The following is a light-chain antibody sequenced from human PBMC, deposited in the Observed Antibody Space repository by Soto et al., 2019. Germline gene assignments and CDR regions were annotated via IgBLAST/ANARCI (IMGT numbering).Light chain of an antibody. CDR2: GAS. CDR1: QTVSSI. V-gene: IGKV3-15*01. J-gene: IGKJ4*01. CDR3: QQYSAWPLT. Sequence: EIVMTQSPATLSVSPGERATLFCRASQTVSSIFLAWYQQKPGQAPRLLIHGASTRATGIPARFSGSGSGTEFTLTISSLPSEDFAVYYCQQYSAWPLTFGGGTKVEIK.